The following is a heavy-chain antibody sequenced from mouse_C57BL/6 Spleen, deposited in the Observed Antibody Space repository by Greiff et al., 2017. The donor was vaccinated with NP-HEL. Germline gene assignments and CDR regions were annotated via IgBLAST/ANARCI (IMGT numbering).Heavy chain of an antibody. CDR2: IDPETGGT. V-gene: IGHV1-15*01. J-gene: IGHJ2*01. D-gene: IGHD1-1*01. CDR3: TRWEAKYFDY. CDR1: GYTFTDYE. Sequence: VKLQQSGAELVRPGASVTLSCKASGYTFTDYEMHWVKQTPVHGLEWIGAIDPETGGTAYNQKFKGKAILTADKSSSTAYMELRSLTSEDSAVYYCTRWEAKYFDYWGQGTTLTVSS.